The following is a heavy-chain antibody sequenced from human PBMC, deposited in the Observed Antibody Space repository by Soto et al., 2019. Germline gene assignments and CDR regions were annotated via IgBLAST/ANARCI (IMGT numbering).Heavy chain of an antibody. J-gene: IGHJ4*02. CDR3: ARDDDYEANAFDY. V-gene: IGHV3-33*01. D-gene: IGHD3-22*01. Sequence: GGSLRLSCAASGFTFSRYGMHWVRQAPGKGLEWVALIWNDGIRKVYVDSVKGRFTISRDNSKNTLDLQMNSLRAEDTAVYYCARDDDYEANAFDYWGPGTLVTVSS. CDR1: GFTFSRYG. CDR2: IWNDGIRK.